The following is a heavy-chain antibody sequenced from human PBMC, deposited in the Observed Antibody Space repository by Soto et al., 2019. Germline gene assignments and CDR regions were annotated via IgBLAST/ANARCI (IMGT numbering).Heavy chain of an antibody. CDR3: ARGLPRPCGGDCPSWFDP. CDR1: GGSFSGYY. V-gene: IGHV4-34*01. D-gene: IGHD2-21*02. J-gene: IGHJ5*02. Sequence: SETLSLTCAVYGGSFSGYYWSWIRQPPGKGLEWIGEINHSGSTNYNPSLKSRVTISVDTSKNQFSLKLSSVTAADTAVYYCARGLPRPCGGDCPSWFDPWGQGTLVTVSS. CDR2: INHSGST.